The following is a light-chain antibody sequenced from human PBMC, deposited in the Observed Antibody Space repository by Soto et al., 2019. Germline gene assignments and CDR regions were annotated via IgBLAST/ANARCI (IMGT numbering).Light chain of an antibody. Sequence: EIVLTQSPGTLSLSPGERATLSCRASQSVSSSYLAWYQQKPGQAPRLLIYGAYSRATGIQDRFSGSGSGTDFTLTIRRLGPEDFAVYYCQQYGSSRWTFGQGTKVDIK. J-gene: IGKJ1*01. CDR1: QSVSSSY. CDR3: QQYGSSRWT. V-gene: IGKV3-20*01. CDR2: GAY.